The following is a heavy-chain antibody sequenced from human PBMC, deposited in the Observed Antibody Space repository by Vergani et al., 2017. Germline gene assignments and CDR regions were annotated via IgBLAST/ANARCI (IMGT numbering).Heavy chain of an antibody. CDR2: ISSSSSYI. V-gene: IGHV3-21*01. D-gene: IGHD3-22*01. J-gene: IGHJ4*02. Sequence: EVQLVESGGGLVKPGGSLRLSCAASGFTFSSYSMNWVRQAPGKGLEWVSSISSSSSYIYYADSVKGRFTISRDSAKNSLYLQMNSLRAEDTAVYYCARDLFYYDSSGYYSGFFDYWGQGTLVTVSS. CDR3: ARDLFYYDSSGYYSGFFDY. CDR1: GFTFSSYS.